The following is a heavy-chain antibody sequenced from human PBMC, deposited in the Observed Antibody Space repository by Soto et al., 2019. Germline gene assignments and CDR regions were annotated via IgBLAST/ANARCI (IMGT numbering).Heavy chain of an antibody. Sequence: QVQLVQSGAEVKKPGSSVTVSCKASGGTFSNYAINWVRQAPGQGLEWMGGIFPIFRTANYAQKFQGRVTITADLSTTTAYMELSSLRSEDTAVYYCARGGTQFLNTMHGLDVWGQGTTVTVS. V-gene: IGHV1-69*01. CDR3: ARGGTQFLNTMHGLDV. CDR1: GGTFSNYA. CDR2: IFPIFRTA. J-gene: IGHJ6*02. D-gene: IGHD3-16*01.